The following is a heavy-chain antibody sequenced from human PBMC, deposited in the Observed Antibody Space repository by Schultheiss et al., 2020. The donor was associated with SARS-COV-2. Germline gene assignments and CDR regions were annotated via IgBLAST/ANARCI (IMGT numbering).Heavy chain of an antibody. CDR1: GFSFSSHW. Sequence: GGSLRLSCAASGFSFSSHWMHWVRQAPGKGLVWVSAVSGSGGSTYYADAVTGRFTISRDNSKNTLYLQMNSLRAEDTAVYYCAKDLYDYVWGSYRPKGTLDYWGQGTLVTVSS. D-gene: IGHD3-16*02. CDR2: VSGSGGST. CDR3: AKDLYDYVWGSYRPKGTLDY. V-gene: IGHV3-23*01. J-gene: IGHJ4*02.